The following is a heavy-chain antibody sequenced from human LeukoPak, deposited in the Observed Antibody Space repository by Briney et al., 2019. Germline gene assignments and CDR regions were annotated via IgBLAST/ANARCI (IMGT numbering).Heavy chain of an antibody. CDR3: ARVRGYSYGLFDY. CDR1: GYSISSGYY. D-gene: IGHD5-18*01. Sequence: EASETLSLTCTVSGYSISSGYYWAWIRQPPGKGLQWIGNIYHSVNTYYNPSLKSRVTISVDTSKNQFSLKLSSVTAADTAVYYCARVRGYSYGLFDYWGQGTLVTVSS. V-gene: IGHV4-38-2*02. CDR2: IYHSVNT. J-gene: IGHJ4*02.